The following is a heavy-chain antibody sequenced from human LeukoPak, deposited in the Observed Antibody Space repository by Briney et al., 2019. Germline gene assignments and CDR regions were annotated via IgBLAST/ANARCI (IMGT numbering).Heavy chain of an antibody. D-gene: IGHD3-9*01. CDR3: ARDLPTLTSHWFDP. Sequence: SETLSLTCTVSGGSISSGDYYWSWTRQPPGKGLEWIGYIYYSGSTYYNPSLKSRVTIPVDTSKNQFSLKLSSVTAADTAVYYCARDLPTLTSHWFDPWGQGTLVTVSS. CDR1: GGSISSGDYY. V-gene: IGHV4-30-4*01. CDR2: IYYSGST. J-gene: IGHJ5*02.